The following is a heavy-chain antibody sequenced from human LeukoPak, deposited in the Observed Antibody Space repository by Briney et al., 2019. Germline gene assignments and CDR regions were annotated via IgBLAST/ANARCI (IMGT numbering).Heavy chain of an antibody. Sequence: GGSLRLSCAASGFTFSSYSMNWVRQAPGKGLEWVSYISSSSSTIYYADSVKGRFTISRENAKNSLYLQMNSLRAEDTAVYYCARADVRGVIKNWGQGTLVTVSS. CDR3: ARADVRGVIKN. D-gene: IGHD3-10*02. V-gene: IGHV3-48*01. CDR2: ISSSSSTI. CDR1: GFTFSSYS. J-gene: IGHJ4*02.